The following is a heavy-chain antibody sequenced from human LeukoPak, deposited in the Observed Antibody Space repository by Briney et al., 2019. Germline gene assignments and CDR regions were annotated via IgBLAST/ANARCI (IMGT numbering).Heavy chain of an antibody. V-gene: IGHV4-59*01. J-gene: IGHJ4*02. CDR1: GGSISSYY. CDR2: IYYSGST. D-gene: IGHD6-25*01. Sequence: PSETLSLTCTVSGGSISSYYWSWIRQPPGKGLEWIGYIYYSGSTNYNPSLESRVTISVDTSKNQFSLKLSSVTAADTAVYYCARAHAGYSSACDYWGQGTLVTVSS. CDR3: ARAHAGYSSACDY.